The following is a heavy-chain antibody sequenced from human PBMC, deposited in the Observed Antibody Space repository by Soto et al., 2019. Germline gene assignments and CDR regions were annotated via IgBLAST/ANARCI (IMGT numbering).Heavy chain of an antibody. Sequence: QVQLGESGGGVVQPGRSLRLSCAASGFTFSSFAMHWVRQAPGKGLEWVAVISYDGSYKYYTDSVKGRFTISRDNSKNTLYLQMNSLKPEDAALYYCARDAYHYYDNSTFCDYWGQGTLVTVSS. D-gene: IGHD3-22*01. V-gene: IGHV3-30*04. CDR1: GFTFSSFA. CDR3: ARDAYHYYDNSTFCDY. CDR2: ISYDGSYK. J-gene: IGHJ4*02.